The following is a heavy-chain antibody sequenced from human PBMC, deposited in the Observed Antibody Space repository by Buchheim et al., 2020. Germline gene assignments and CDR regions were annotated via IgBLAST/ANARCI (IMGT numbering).Heavy chain of an antibody. Sequence: QVQLQESGPGLVKPSETLSLTCTVSGGSISSYYWSWIRQPPGKGLEWIGYIYYSGSTNYNPSLKSRVTISVDTSKNQFSLKLSSVTAADTAVYYWARGGITMVQGVIMGSRQLENNWFDPWGQGTL. V-gene: IGHV4-59*01. CDR3: ARGGITMVQGVIMGSRQLENNWFDP. J-gene: IGHJ5*02. D-gene: IGHD3-10*01. CDR2: IYYSGST. CDR1: GGSISSYY.